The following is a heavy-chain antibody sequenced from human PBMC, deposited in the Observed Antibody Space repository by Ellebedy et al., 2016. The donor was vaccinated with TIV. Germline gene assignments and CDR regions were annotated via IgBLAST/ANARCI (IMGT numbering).Heavy chain of an antibody. Sequence: GGSLRLSCAPSGFTVNSNYMSWVRQSPGKGLEWVSLIRHDAATNSADSVKGRFTISRDDSKNSLFLQMNSLRVEDTGVYYCATETFNDVDLEVWGVFNMWGQGTTVTVSS. D-gene: IGHD1-1*01. CDR1: GFTVNSNY. J-gene: IGHJ3*02. V-gene: IGHV3-66*01. CDR3: ATETFNDVDLEVWGVFNM. CDR2: IRHDAAT.